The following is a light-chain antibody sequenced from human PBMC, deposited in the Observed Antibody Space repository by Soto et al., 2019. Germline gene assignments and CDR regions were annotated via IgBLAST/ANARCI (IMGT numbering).Light chain of an antibody. J-gene: IGLJ2*01. CDR2: DVS. CDR3: SSYTSSSIVV. CDR1: SRDVGGYNY. V-gene: IGLV2-14*01. Sequence: QSVLTQPASVSGSPGQSITISCTGTSRDVGGYNYVSWYQQHPGKAPKLMIYDVSNRPSGVSNRFSGSKSGNTASLTISGLQAEYEADYYCSSYTSSSIVVFGGGTKLTVL.